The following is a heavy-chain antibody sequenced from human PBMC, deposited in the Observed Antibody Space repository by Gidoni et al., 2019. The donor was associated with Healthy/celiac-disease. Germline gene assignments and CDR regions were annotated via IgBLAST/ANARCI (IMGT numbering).Heavy chain of an antibody. J-gene: IGHJ3*02. CDR2: IYWDDDK. CDR3: AHRRSIKDWFDAFDI. D-gene: IGHD3-9*01. Sequence: QITLKESGHTLVKPAQTLTLTGTFSGSSLSTSGVGVGWIRPPPGKALEWLALIYWDDDKRYSPSLKSRLTITKDTSKHQVVLTMTNMDPVDTATYYCAHRRSIKDWFDAFDIWGQGTMVTVSS. CDR1: GSSLSTSGVG. V-gene: IGHV2-5*02.